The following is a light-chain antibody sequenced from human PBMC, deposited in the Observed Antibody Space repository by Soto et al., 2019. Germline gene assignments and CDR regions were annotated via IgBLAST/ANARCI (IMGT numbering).Light chain of an antibody. CDR2: DVS. CDR3: RSYTSSITYV. V-gene: IGLV2-18*02. J-gene: IGLJ1*01. CDR1: SSDIGTSKD. Sequence: QSALTQPPSVSGSPGQSVTISCTGTSSDIGTSKDVSWYQQPPGTAPKLMIYDVSNRPSGVPDRFSGSKSGNTASLTISGLQAEDEADYYCRSYTSSITYVFGAGTKLTVL.